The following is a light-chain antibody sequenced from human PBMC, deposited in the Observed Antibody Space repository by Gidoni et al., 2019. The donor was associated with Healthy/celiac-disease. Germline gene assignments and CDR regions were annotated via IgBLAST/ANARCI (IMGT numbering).Light chain of an antibody. Sequence: EIVMTQSPATLSVSPGERATLSCRASQSVSNNLAWYQQKPGQAPRLLIYGASTRATGIPARFSGSGSGTEFTLTISSLQSEDFAVYYCQQYNNWPPWTFGQETKLEIK. J-gene: IGKJ2*02. CDR1: QSVSNN. CDR2: GAS. CDR3: QQYNNWPPWT. V-gene: IGKV3-15*01.